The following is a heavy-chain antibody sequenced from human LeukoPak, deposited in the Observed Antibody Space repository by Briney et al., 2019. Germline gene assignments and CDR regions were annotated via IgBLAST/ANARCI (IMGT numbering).Heavy chain of an antibody. Sequence: GGSLRLSCAASGFTFSSYAMHWVRQAPGKGLEWVAVISHDGTNKYYVDSVKGRFTISRDNSKNTLYLQMNSLRAEDTAVYYCAKVNYYESSGYYDYWGQGTLVTVSP. CDR1: GFTFSSYA. J-gene: IGHJ4*02. V-gene: IGHV3-30*04. D-gene: IGHD3-22*01. CDR2: ISHDGTNK. CDR3: AKVNYYESSGYYDY.